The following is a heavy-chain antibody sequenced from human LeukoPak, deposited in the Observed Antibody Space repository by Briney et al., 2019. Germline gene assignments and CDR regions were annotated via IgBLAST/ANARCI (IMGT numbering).Heavy chain of an antibody. D-gene: IGHD4-23*01. Sequence: GGSLRLSCAASGFTFDDYAMHWVRQAPGKGLEGVSGISWNSGSIGYADSVKGRFTISRDNAKNSLYLQMNSLRAEDTALYYCATDIAYGGNSYLDYWGQGTLVTVSS. CDR1: GFTFDDYA. J-gene: IGHJ4*02. CDR2: ISWNSGSI. V-gene: IGHV3-9*01. CDR3: ATDIAYGGNSYLDY.